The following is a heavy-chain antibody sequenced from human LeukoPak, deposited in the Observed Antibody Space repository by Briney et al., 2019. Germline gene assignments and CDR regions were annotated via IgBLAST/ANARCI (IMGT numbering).Heavy chain of an antibody. CDR1: GGSISSYH. J-gene: IGHJ3*02. D-gene: IGHD5-12*01. CDR2: VYYSGST. CDR3: ARVVRESGYDLSLDI. V-gene: IGHV4-59*01. Sequence: SETLSLTCTVSGGSISSYHWSWIRQPPGKGLEWIRYVYYSGSTNYNPSLKSRVTISVDTSKNQFSLKLSSVTAADTAVYYCARVVRESGYDLSLDIWGQGTMVTVSS.